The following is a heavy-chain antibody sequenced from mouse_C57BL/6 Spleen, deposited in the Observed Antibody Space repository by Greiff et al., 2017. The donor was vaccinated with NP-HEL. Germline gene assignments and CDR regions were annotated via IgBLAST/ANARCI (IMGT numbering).Heavy chain of an antibody. Sequence: VQLQQSGAELVKPGASVKLSCTASGFNIKDYYMHWVKQRTEQGLEWIGRIDPEDGDTKYAPKFQDKATITADTSSNTAYLQLSSLTSEDTAVYYCALTGTCYAMDYWGQGTSVTVSS. D-gene: IGHD4-1*01. CDR2: IDPEDGDT. J-gene: IGHJ4*01. V-gene: IGHV14-2*01. CDR3: ALTGTCYAMDY. CDR1: GFNIKDYY.